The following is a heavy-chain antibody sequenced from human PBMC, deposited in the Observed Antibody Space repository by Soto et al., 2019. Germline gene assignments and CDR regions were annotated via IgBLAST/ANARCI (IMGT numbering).Heavy chain of an antibody. CDR2: TYYAGTT. D-gene: IGHD2-15*01. J-gene: IGHJ4*02. V-gene: IGHV4-38-2*01. CDR3: ARGWYYFDF. Sequence: NPSETLSLTCDGSVEPMTGGYYWGWMRQSPGKGLEWIVSTYYAGTTYYTPSLRSRLAISIDTSKNQFSLRLSSVTAADTALYYCARGWYYFDFWDQGTLLTVSS. CDR1: VEPMTGGYY.